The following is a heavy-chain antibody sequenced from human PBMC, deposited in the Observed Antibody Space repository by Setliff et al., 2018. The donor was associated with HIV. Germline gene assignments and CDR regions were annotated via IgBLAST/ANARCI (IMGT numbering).Heavy chain of an antibody. D-gene: IGHD4-17*01. CDR2: IYHSGIT. CDR3: ARHTRGDYFYMDV. CDR1: GDSISSIYW. V-gene: IGHV4-4*02. J-gene: IGHJ6*03. Sequence: NPSETLSLTCAVSGDSISSIYWWGWVRQPPGKGLQWIGEIYHSGITNYSPSLKSRVIISVDQSKNQFSLKLSSVTAADTAVYYCARHTRGDYFYMDVWGKGTTVTVSS.